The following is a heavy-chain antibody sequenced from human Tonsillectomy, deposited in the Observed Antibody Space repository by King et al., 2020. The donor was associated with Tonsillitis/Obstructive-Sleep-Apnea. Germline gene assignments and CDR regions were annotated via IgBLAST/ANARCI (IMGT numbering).Heavy chain of an antibody. Sequence: QLVQSGAEVKKPGASVKVSCKVSGYTLTELSMHWVRQAPGKGLEWMGGFDPEDGETIYAQKFQGRVTMTEDKSTDTAYMELSSLRSEDSAVYYCATGKLNDYVEYAAPNFAFDIWGQGTMVTVPS. D-gene: IGHD3-16*01. J-gene: IGHJ3*02. CDR2: FDPEDGET. CDR1: GYTLTELS. CDR3: ATGKLNDYVEYAAPNFAFDI. V-gene: IGHV1-24*01.